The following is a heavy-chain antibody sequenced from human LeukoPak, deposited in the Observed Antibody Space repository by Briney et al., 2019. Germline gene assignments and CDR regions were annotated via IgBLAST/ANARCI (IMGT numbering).Heavy chain of an antibody. D-gene: IGHD3-3*01. J-gene: IGHJ4*02. CDR3: AKDSLTIFGVAPTYFDY. CDR2: ISGSGGST. V-gene: IGHV3-23*01. Sequence: SGGSLRLSCAASGFTFSSYAMSWVRQAPGEGLEWVSAISGSGGSTYYADSVKGRFTISRDNSKNTLYLQMNSLRAEDTAVYYCAKDSLTIFGVAPTYFDYWGQGTLVTVSS. CDR1: GFTFSSYA.